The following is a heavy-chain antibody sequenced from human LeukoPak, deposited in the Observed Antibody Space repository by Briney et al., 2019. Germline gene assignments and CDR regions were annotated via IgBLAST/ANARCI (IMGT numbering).Heavy chain of an antibody. J-gene: IGHJ4*02. CDR3: AKDHGTAVAGFYY. Sequence: GSLRLSCAASGFSLSTYGVSWVRQPPGKGLEWVSGITGTGGSTYYADSVKGRFTVSRDTSKNTLYLQMSSLRAEDTAIYYCAKDHGTAVAGFYYWGQGTLVTVSS. V-gene: IGHV3-23*01. D-gene: IGHD6-19*01. CDR2: ITGTGGST. CDR1: GFSLSTYG.